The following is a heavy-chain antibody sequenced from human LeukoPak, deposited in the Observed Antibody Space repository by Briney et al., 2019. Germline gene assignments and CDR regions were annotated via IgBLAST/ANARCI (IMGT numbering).Heavy chain of an antibody. CDR1: GYTFTSYG. CDR2: INPDTGGT. V-gene: IGHV1-2*02. D-gene: IGHD2-2*01. J-gene: IGHJ4*02. CDR3: ARGGEVCSSTSCYRGHEY. Sequence: ASVKVSCKASGYTFTSYGFTWVRQAPGQGLEWMGWINPDTGGTSYAQRFQGRVTMTGDTSISTGYMELRRLTSDDTAVYYCARGGEVCSSTSCYRGHEYWGQGTLVTVSS.